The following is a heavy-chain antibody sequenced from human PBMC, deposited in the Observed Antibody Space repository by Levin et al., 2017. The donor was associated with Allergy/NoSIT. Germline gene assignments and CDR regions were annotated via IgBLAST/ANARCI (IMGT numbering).Heavy chain of an antibody. CDR1: GFTFSSYE. CDR2: ISSSGSTI. CDR3: ARQLGNFWSGYNYFDY. D-gene: IGHD3-3*01. Sequence: GESLKISCAASGFTFSSYEMNWVRQAPGKGLEWVSYISSSGSTIYYTDSVKGRFTISRDNAKNSLYLQMNSLRAEDTAVYYCARQLGNFWSGYNYFDYWGQGTLVTVSS. J-gene: IGHJ4*02. V-gene: IGHV3-48*03.